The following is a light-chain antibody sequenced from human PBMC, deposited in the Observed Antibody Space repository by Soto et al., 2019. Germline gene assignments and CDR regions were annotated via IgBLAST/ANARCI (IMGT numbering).Light chain of an antibody. CDR3: QQSSNWPTIT. Sequence: EIVLTQAPGTLSLSPGEGATLSCRASQSVTSTYLSWYQQKPGQAPRLLIYDAYNRATGIPARFSGSGSGTDFTLTISSLEPEDFAVYYCQQSSNWPTITFGQGTRLEIK. CDR1: QSVTSTY. V-gene: IGKV3-11*01. CDR2: DAY. J-gene: IGKJ5*01.